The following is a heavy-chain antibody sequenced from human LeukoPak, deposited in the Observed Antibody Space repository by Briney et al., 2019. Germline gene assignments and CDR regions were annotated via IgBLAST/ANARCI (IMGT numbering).Heavy chain of an antibody. J-gene: IGHJ4*02. V-gene: IGHV3-13*04. CDR3: VVQSSGVVY. Sequence: GGSLRLSCAASGFIFSTYEVHWVRQATGKGLEWVSTIRPAGDTNYPGSVKGRFTVSRENAKNSLYLQMNSLRAGDTAVYYCVVQSSGVVYWGQGTLVTVSS. D-gene: IGHD1-1*01. CDR1: GFIFSTYE. CDR2: IRPAGDT.